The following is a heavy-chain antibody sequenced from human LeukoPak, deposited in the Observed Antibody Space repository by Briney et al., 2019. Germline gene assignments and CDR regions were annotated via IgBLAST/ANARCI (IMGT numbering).Heavy chain of an antibody. V-gene: IGHV1-69*13. J-gene: IGHJ4*02. CDR1: GGTFSGYA. CDR2: IIPIFGTA. CDR3: ARLAGGATDY. D-gene: IGHD1-26*01. Sequence: GASVNVSCKASGGTFSGYAISWVRQAPGQGLEWMGGIIPIFGTANYAQKFQGRVTITADESTSTAYMELSSLRSEDTAVYYCARLAGGATDYWGQGTLVTVSS.